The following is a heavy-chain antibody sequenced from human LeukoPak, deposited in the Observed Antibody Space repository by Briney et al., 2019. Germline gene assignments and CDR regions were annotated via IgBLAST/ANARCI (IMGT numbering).Heavy chain of an antibody. D-gene: IGHD4-17*01. CDR1: GGSISSSNW. CDR2: IYHSGST. Sequence: SDTLSLTCAVSGGSISSSNWWSCVRQPPGKGLEWIGEIYHSGSTNYNPSLKSRVTISVDKSKNQFSLKLSSVTAADTAVYYCARGTTVTTRYFDYWGQGTLVTVSS. V-gene: IGHV4-4*02. J-gene: IGHJ4*02. CDR3: ARGTTVTTRYFDY.